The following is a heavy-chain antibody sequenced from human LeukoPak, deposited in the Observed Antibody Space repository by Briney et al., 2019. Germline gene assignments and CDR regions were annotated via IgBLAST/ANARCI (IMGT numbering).Heavy chain of an antibody. CDR2: IKHSGST. V-gene: IGHV4-34*01. CDR3: ARNRAIVVVSPFDY. Sequence: SETLSLTCTVSGGSISSYYWSWIRQPPGKGLEWIGEIKHSGSTNYNPSLKSRVTTSVDTSKNQFSLKLSSVTAADTAVYYCARNRAIVVVSPFDYWGQGTLVTVSS. CDR1: GGSISSYY. J-gene: IGHJ4*02. D-gene: IGHD3-22*01.